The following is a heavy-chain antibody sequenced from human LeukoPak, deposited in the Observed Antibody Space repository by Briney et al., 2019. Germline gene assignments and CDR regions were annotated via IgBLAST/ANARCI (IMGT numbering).Heavy chain of an antibody. CDR2: IYWNDDK. D-gene: IGHD3-22*01. J-gene: IGHJ5*02. CDR3: AHMVMYYYDSSGYYWGSTAHVSNWFDP. V-gene: IGHV2-5*01. CDR1: GFSLSTSGVG. Sequence: SGTTLVNPTQTHTLTCTFSGFSLSTSGVGVGWTRPPPGKALEWIALIYWNDDKRYSPSLKSRLTITKDTSKNQVVLTMTNMGPVDTATYYCAHMVMYYYDSSGYYWGSTAHVSNWFDPWGQGTLVTVSS.